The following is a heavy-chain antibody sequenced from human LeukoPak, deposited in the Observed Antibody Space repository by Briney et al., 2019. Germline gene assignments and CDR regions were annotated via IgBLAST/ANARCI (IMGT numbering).Heavy chain of an antibody. J-gene: IGHJ5*02. CDR2: ISYDGSNK. CDR1: GFTFSSYA. CDR3: ARDGRRPTNRFDP. D-gene: IGHD6-6*01. V-gene: IGHV3-30*04. Sequence: PGGSLRLSCAASGFTFSSYAMHWVRQAPGKGLEWVAVISYDGSNKYYADSVKGRFTISRGNSENTLYLQMNSLRAEDTAVYYCARDGRRPTNRFDPWGQGTLVTVSS.